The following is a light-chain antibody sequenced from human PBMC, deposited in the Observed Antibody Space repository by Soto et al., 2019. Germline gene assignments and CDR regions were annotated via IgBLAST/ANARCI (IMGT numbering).Light chain of an antibody. V-gene: IGKV3-20*01. Sequence: IVLTQSPGTLSLSPGERATLSCRASQSVSSSFLAWYQQKPGQAPRLLIYGASSRATGIPDRCSGSGSGTDFTLTISRLEPEDVAVYYCQQYGSSPLTFGGGTKVEIK. CDR3: QQYGSSPLT. CDR1: QSVSSSF. J-gene: IGKJ4*01. CDR2: GAS.